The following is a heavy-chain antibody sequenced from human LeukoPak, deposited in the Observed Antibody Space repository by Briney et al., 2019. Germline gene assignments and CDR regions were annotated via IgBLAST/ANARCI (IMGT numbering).Heavy chain of an antibody. J-gene: IGHJ5*02. V-gene: IGHV1-18*04. D-gene: IGHD5-18*01. CDR2: ISAYNGNT. CDR1: GYTFTGYY. Sequence: WASVKVSCKASGYTFTGYYMHWVRQAPGQGLEWMGWISAYNGNTNYAQKLQGRVTMTTDTSTSTAYMELRSLRSDDTAVYYCARDPLEYSYDNWFDPWGQGTLVTVSS. CDR3: ARDPLEYSYDNWFDP.